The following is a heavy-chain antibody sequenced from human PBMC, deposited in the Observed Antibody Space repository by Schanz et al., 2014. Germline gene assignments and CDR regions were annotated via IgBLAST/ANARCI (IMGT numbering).Heavy chain of an antibody. V-gene: IGHV3-15*01. CDR1: GFGFDDYA. CDR3: TTVERITIFEVVPYYYYYMDV. J-gene: IGHJ6*03. CDR2: IKSKIDGGTT. D-gene: IGHD3-3*01. Sequence: EVQLVESGGGVVRPGGSLRLSCAASGFGFDDYAMSWVRQTPGKGLEWIGRIKSKIDGGTTDYAAPVKGRFTISRDDSKNTLYLQMNSMKTEDTAVYYCTTVERITIFEVVPYYYYYMDVWGKGTTVTVSS.